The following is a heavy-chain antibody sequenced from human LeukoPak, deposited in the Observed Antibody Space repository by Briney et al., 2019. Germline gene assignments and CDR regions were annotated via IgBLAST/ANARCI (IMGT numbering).Heavy chain of an antibody. CDR3: ARWGQLVHFDY. CDR1: GFTFDDYG. CDR2: INWNGGST. V-gene: IGHV3-20*01. J-gene: IGHJ4*02. D-gene: IGHD6-13*01. Sequence: GGSLRLSCAASGFTFDDYGMSWVRQAPGKGLEWVSGINWNGGSTGYADSVKGRFTISRDNAKNSLYLQMNSLRAEDTALYHCARWGQLVHFDYWGQGTLVTVSS.